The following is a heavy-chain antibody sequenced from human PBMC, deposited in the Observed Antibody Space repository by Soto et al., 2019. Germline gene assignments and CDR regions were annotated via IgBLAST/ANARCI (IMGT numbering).Heavy chain of an antibody. V-gene: IGHV1-2*02. CDR1: GYTFIGYY. D-gene: IGHD3-9*01. CDR3: ARDSHYDILTGYSRNAFDV. Sequence: QVQLVQSGAEVKKPGASVKVTCKASGYTFIGYYIHWVRQAPEQGLVWMGWINPNTGGTIYAQKFQGRLTMTRDMSITTAYMELSGLTSDDTAIYYCARDSHYDILTGYSRNAFDVWGHGTMVTVSS. CDR2: INPNTGGT. J-gene: IGHJ3*01.